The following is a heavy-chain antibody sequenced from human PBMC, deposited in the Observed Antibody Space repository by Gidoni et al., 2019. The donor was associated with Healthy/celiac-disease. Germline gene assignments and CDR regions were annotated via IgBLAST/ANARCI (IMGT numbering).Heavy chain of an antibody. Sequence: EVQLVQSGAVLKKPGESLRISCEFSGYSFPNYWISWVRQMPGKGLEWMGKIDPSDSYTNYSPSFQGHVSISADKSLTTAYLQWSSLKAADTAMYYCARTIFWNGYLRDAFDIWGQGTMVTVSS. CDR3: ARTIFWNGYLRDAFDI. D-gene: IGHD3-3*01. J-gene: IGHJ3*02. CDR2: IDPSDSYT. V-gene: IGHV5-10-1*03. CDR1: GYSFPNYW.